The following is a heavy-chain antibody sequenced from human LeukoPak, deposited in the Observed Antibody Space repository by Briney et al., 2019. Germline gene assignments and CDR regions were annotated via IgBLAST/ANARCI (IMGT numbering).Heavy chain of an antibody. CDR1: GFTFSSYS. CDR2: ISSSSSYI. J-gene: IGHJ3*02. D-gene: IGHD6-13*01. V-gene: IGHV3-21*01. Sequence: PGGSLRLSCAASGFTFSSYSMNWVRQAPGKGLEWVSSISSSSSYIYYADSVKGRFTISRDNAKNSLYLQMNSLRAEDTAVYYCARPDEQQLVRDAFDIWDQGTMVTVSS. CDR3: ARPDEQQLVRDAFDI.